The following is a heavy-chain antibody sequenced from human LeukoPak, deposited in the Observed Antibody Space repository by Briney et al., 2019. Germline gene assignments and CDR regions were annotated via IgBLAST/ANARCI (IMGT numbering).Heavy chain of an antibody. D-gene: IGHD1-7*01. V-gene: IGHV4-61*02. CDR1: GGSISSGCYY. CDR3: ARGGGSWLELNWYFDL. J-gene: IGHJ2*01. Sequence: SETLSLTCTVSGGSISSGCYYWSWIRQPAGKGLEWIGRIYTSGSTNYNPSLKSRVTISVDTSKNQFSLKLSSVTAADTAVYYCARGGGSWLELNWYFDLWGRGTLVTVSS. CDR2: IYTSGST.